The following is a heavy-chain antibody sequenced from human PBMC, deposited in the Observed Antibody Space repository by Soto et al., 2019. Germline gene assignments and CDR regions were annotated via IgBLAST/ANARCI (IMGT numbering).Heavy chain of an antibody. CDR2: ISGSSNTI. CDR1: GFTFSAYS. Sequence: EVQLVESGGGLVQSGGSLRLSCAASGFTFSAYSMNWVRQAPGKELEWVSYISGSSNTIYYADSMKGRITISRDNAKSSLFLQMNSLRDEETAVYYCARKSGMDVWGQGTTVTVSS. V-gene: IGHV3-48*02. J-gene: IGHJ6*02. CDR3: ARKSGMDV.